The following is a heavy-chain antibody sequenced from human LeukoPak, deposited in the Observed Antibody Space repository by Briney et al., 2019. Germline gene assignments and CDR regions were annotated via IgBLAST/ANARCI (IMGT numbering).Heavy chain of an antibody. Sequence: SETLSLTCAVYGGSFSGYYWSWIRQPAGKGLEWIGRIFINGSTNYDRSLTSRVTISADTSKSQFSLKLTSVTAADAAVYYCARMRIVVVPAAKFRHFYYGMDVWGQGTTVTVSS. D-gene: IGHD2-2*01. CDR1: GGSFSGYY. V-gene: IGHV4-59*10. J-gene: IGHJ6*02. CDR3: ARMRIVVVPAAKFRHFYYGMDV. CDR2: IFINGST.